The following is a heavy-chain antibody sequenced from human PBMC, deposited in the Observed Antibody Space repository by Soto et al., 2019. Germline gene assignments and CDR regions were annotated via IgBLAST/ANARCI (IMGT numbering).Heavy chain of an antibody. Sequence: SGPTAGDPTQTLTLTCTFSGFSLSTSGVGVGWIRQPPGKALEWLALIYWNDDKRYSPSLKSRLTITKDTSKNQVVLTMTNMDPVDTATYYCAHSPGITMIVVVTHFDYWGQGTLVTVSS. CDR1: GFSLSTSGVG. CDR3: AHSPGITMIVVVTHFDY. CDR2: IYWNDDK. D-gene: IGHD3-22*01. V-gene: IGHV2-5*01. J-gene: IGHJ4*02.